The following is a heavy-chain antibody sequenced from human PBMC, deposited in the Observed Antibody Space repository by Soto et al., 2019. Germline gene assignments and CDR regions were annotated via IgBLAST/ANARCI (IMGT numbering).Heavy chain of an antibody. CDR2: MGPNSGNT. V-gene: IGHV1-8*01. CDR3: EIFLMEWSPEHHYYYYYMDV. Sequence: ASVKVSCKASGYTFTSYDINWVRQATGQGLEWMGWMGPNSGNTGYAQKFQGRVIMTRNTSISTAYMELSSLRSEDTAVYYCEIFLMEWSPEHHYYYYYMDVWGKGTTVTVSS. D-gene: IGHD3-3*01. CDR1: GYTFTSYD. J-gene: IGHJ6*03.